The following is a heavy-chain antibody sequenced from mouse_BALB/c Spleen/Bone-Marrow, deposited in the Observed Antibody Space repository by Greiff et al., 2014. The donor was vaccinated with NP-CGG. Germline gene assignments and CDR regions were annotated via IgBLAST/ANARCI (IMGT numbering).Heavy chain of an antibody. Sequence: DVKLVESGGGLAQPGGSLKLSCAASGFTFSSYIMSWVRQTPEKRLEWVAYISNGGGSIYYPDTVKGRFTISRDNDKNTLYLQMSRLKSEDTSMYYCASHYYDSSPFAYWGQGTLVTVSA. CDR2: ISNGGGSI. CDR3: ASHYYDSSPFAY. J-gene: IGHJ3*01. V-gene: IGHV5-12-2*01. D-gene: IGHD1-1*01. CDR1: GFTFSSYI.